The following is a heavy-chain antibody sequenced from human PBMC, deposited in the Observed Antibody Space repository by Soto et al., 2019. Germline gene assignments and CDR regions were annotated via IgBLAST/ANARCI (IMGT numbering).Heavy chain of an antibody. D-gene: IGHD2-8*01. J-gene: IGHJ6*01. CDR1: GFIFSPYA. CDR3: AQPSRYSVLYACGS. CDR2: ISSRGDST. V-gene: IGHV3-23*01. Sequence: PVGSLRLSCAASGFIFSPYAMNWVRQAPGKGLEWVSAISSRGDSTYYAESVRGRFTISRDNSINTLYLQMTSLKTEDTSVYYYAQPSRYSVLYACGSWG.